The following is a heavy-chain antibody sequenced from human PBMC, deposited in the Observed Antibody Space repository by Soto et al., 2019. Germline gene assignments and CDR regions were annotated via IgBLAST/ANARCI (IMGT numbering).Heavy chain of an antibody. CDR1: GFTFSRYW. D-gene: IGHD4-17*01. Sequence: EVQLVESGGGLVQPGGSLRLSCAASGFTFSRYWMHWVRQAPGKGLVWVSHINSDGSSTNYADPVKGRFTISRDNAKNTLYLQMSSLRAEDTAVYYCAKDAYGDEDYWGQGTLVTVSS. J-gene: IGHJ4*02. CDR3: AKDAYGDEDY. V-gene: IGHV3-74*01. CDR2: INSDGSST.